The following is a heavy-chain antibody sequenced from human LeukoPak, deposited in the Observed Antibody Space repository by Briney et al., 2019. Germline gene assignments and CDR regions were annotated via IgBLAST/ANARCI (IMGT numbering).Heavy chain of an antibody. V-gene: IGHV3-66*02. CDR3: ASTGYSSGWYSWFDP. CDR2: IYSGGST. D-gene: IGHD6-19*01. Sequence: PGRSLRLSXVASGFTVSSNYMSWVGQAPGKGLEWVSLIYSGGSTYYADSVKGRFTISRDNSKNTLYLQMNSLRAEDTALYYCASTGYSSGWYSWFDPWGQGTLVTVSS. J-gene: IGHJ5*02. CDR1: GFTVSSNY.